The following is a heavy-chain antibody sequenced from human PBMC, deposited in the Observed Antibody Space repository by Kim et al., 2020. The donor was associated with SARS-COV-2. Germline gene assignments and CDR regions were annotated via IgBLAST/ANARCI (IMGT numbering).Heavy chain of an antibody. CDR1: GFTFSNAW. J-gene: IGHJ4*02. V-gene: IGHV3-15*01. CDR3: TTVLPPPDSGSYNPPGY. D-gene: IGHD1-26*01. Sequence: GGSLRLSCAASGFTFSNAWMSWVRQAPGKGLEWVGRIKNKTDGGTTDYAAPVKGRFTISRDASKNTLYLQMNSLKTEDTAVYYCTTVLPPPDSGSYNPPGYWGQGTLVTVSS. CDR2: IKNKTDGGTT.